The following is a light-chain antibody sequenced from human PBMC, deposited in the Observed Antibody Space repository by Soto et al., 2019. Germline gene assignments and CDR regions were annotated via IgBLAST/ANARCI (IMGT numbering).Light chain of an antibody. CDR1: QSVSSDY. Sequence: EIVLTQSPGTLSLSPGERATLSCRASQSVSSDYLAWYQQKPGQAPRLLIYGASSRATGIPDRFSGSGSGTDFILTISRLEPEDCAVYYCQQYGSSLFTFGQGTKLEIK. V-gene: IGKV3-20*01. J-gene: IGKJ2*01. CDR3: QQYGSSLFT. CDR2: GAS.